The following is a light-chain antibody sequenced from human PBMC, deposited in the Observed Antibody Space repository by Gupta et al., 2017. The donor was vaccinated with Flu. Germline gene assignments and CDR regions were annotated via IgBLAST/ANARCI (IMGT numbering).Light chain of an antibody. CDR1: QTVSSRS. J-gene: IGKJ2*01. CDR3: HHYNVSPLT. CDR2: GAS. Sequence: EIVLTQSPGTLSLSPGERATLSCRASQTVSSRSLAWYQQKPGQAPRLIIHGASNRAAGIPDRFSGSGSATDFTLTISRVEPEDFAVHYCHHYNVSPLTFGQGTNMEIK. V-gene: IGKV3-20*01.